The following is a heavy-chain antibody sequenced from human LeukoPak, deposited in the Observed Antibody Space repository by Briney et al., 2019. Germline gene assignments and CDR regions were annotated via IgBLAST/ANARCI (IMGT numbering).Heavy chain of an antibody. Sequence: GGSLRLSCAASGFTFSSYAMSWVRQAPGKGLEWVSAISGSGGSTYYADSVKGRFTISRDNSKNTLYLQMNSLRAEDTAVYYCAGDPPLSSSLYYYYYYGMDVWGQGTTVTVSS. CDR1: GFTFSSYA. CDR2: ISGSGGST. CDR3: AGDPPLSSSLYYYYYYGMDV. V-gene: IGHV3-23*01. D-gene: IGHD6-13*01. J-gene: IGHJ6*02.